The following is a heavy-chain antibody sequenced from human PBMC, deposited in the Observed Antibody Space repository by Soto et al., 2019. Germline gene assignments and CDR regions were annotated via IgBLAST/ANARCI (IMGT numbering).Heavy chain of an antibody. CDR1: EFTFSSYS. V-gene: IGHV3-21*01. CDR3: ARDPYCSSTTCLHYYFDY. Sequence: EVQLVESGGGLVKPGGSLRLSCTASEFTFSSYSMNWVRQAPGKGLEWVSSVSSSSSYIYYADSVKGRFTISRDNAKNSLYLQMYSLRAEDTAVYYCARDPYCSSTTCLHYYFDYWGQGTLVTVSS. J-gene: IGHJ4*02. CDR2: VSSSSSYI. D-gene: IGHD2-2*01.